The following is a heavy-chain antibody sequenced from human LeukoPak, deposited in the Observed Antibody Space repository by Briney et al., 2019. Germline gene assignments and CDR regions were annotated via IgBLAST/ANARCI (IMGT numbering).Heavy chain of an antibody. V-gene: IGHV4-59*12. CDR3: ARRPYYYGSGSYYNY. CDR1: GGTIRSYY. Sequence: PSETLSLTCTVSGGTIRSYYWSWIRQPPGKGLEWIGYIYYSGSTNYNPSLKSRVTISVDTSKNQFSLKLSSVTAADTAVYYCARRPYYYGSGSYYNYWGQGTLVTVSS. D-gene: IGHD3-10*01. J-gene: IGHJ4*02. CDR2: IYYSGST.